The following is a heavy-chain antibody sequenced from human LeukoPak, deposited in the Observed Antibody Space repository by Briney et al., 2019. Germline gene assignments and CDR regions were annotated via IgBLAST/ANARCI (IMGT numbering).Heavy chain of an antibody. CDR2: IDHRGDT. D-gene: IGHD5-24*01. CDR3: ARGATISETDYFDF. V-gene: IGHV4-34*01. J-gene: IGHJ4*02. Sequence: SETLSLTCAVYGGSFSRYYWSWIRQSPGKGLEWIAEIDHRGDTNYNPSVKSRVTISVDTSKNQFSLKVRSLSAADTAVYYCARGATISETDYFDFWGQGTLVTVSS. CDR1: GGSFSRYY.